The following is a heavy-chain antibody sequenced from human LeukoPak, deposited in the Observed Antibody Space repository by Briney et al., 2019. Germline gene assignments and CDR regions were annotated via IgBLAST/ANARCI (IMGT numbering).Heavy chain of an antibody. J-gene: IGHJ4*02. CDR1: GGTFSSYA. CDR3: ARGLTYYYGSGSSSFDY. Sequence: ASVKVSCKASGGTFSSYAISWVRQAPGQGLEWMGGIIPIFGTANYAQKFQGRVTITADEATSTAYMEPSSLRSEDTAVYDCARGLTYYYGSGSSSFDYWGQGTLVTVSS. CDR2: IIPIFGTA. D-gene: IGHD3-10*01. V-gene: IGHV1-69*01.